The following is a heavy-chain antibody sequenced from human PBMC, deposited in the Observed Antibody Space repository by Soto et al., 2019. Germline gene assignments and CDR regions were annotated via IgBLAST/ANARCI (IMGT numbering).Heavy chain of an antibody. CDR1: GAFVSGSF. CDR3: GRAANACDLVV. D-gene: IGHD6-25*01. V-gene: IGHV4-59*02. CDR2: MHSTGTS. J-gene: IGHJ4*02. Sequence: SETLSLTCSVSGAFVSGSFWSWIRQPPGKGLEYIGFMHSTGTSNYNSSLKSRGSVSVDTSKNKISLNLKSVTGEDTAAYYCGRAANACDLVVWGQGILVTVSS.